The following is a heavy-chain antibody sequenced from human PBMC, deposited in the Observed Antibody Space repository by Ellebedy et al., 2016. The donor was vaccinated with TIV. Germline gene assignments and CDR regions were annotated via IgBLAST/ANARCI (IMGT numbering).Heavy chain of an antibody. CDR1: GGSISSYY. J-gene: IGHJ6*02. V-gene: IGHV4-59*01. CDR3: ARGEVTLYYYGMDV. CDR2: IYYSGST. Sequence: MPSETLSLTCTVSGGSISSYYWSWILQPPGKGLERIGYIYYSGSTNYNPSLKSRVTISVDTSKNQFSLKLSSVTAADTAVYYCARGEVTLYYYGMDVWGQGTTVTVSS.